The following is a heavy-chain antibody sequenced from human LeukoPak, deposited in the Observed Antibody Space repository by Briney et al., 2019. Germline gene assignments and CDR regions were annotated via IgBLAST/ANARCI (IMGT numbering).Heavy chain of an antibody. D-gene: IGHD3-10*01. CDR1: GFTFSDYY. J-gene: IGHJ6*03. CDR2: ISSSGSTI. CDR3: ARIITMVRGVITYYYYYYMDV. V-gene: IGHV3-11*01. Sequence: GGSLRLSCAATGFTFSDYYMSWIRQAPGKGLEWVSYISSSGSTIYYADSVKGRFTISRDNAKNSLYLQMNSLRAEDTAVYYCARIITMVRGVITYYYYYYMDVWGKGTTVTVSS.